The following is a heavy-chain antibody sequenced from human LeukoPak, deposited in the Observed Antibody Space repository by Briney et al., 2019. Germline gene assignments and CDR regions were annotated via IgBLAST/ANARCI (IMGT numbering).Heavy chain of an antibody. J-gene: IGHJ3*02. Sequence: GESLKISCTGSGYTFNTYWIAWVRQMPGKGLEWMGIIYPGDSDATYSPSFQGQVTMSVDKSTATAYLQWSSLRASDTAIYYCARRMYYYDPSGKHSGAFDIWGQGTVVPVSP. CDR3: ARRMYYYDPSGKHSGAFDI. CDR1: GYTFNTYW. D-gene: IGHD3-22*01. V-gene: IGHV5-51*01. CDR2: IYPGDSDA.